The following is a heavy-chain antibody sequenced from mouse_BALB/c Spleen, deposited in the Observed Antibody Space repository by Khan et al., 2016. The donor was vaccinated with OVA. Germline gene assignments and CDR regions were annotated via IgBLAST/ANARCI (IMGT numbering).Heavy chain of an antibody. D-gene: IGHD2-14*01. J-gene: IGHJ3*01. Sequence: QVRLQQSGAELARPGASVKMSCKASGYTFTSYTMHWVKQRPGQGLEWIGYINPSSSYPNYNQKFKDKATLTADKSSSTAYMQLSSLTSDDSAVYYCTREGAYYRSDGWFAYWGQGTLVTVSA. CDR1: GYTFTSYT. CDR2: INPSSSYP. CDR3: TREGAYYRSDGWFAY. V-gene: IGHV1-4*01.